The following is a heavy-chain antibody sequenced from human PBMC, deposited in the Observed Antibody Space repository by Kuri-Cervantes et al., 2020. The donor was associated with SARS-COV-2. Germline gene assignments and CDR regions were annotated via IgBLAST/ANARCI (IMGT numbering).Heavy chain of an antibody. D-gene: IGHD3-16*01. CDR2: ISSSSSYI. J-gene: IGHJ4*02. V-gene: IGHV3-21*01. Sequence: ETLSLTCAASGFTFSSYSMNWVRQAPGKGLEWVSSISSSSSYISYADSMKGRFTISRDNAKNSLYLQMNSLRAEDTAVYYCARGNYVMYSRWPTAPSDYWGQGTLVTVSS. CDR1: GFTFSSYS. CDR3: ARGNYVMYSRWPTAPSDY.